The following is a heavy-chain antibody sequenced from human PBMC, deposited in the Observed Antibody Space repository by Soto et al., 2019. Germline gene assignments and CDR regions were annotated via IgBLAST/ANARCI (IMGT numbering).Heavy chain of an antibody. CDR3: AKDRGRRYCSGGSCYHDAFDI. CDR1: GFTFSSYG. D-gene: IGHD2-15*01. Sequence: QVQLVESGGGVVQPGRSLRLSCAASGFTFSSYGMHWVRQAPGKGLEWVAVISYDGSNKYYADSVKGRFTISRDNSKNTLYLQMNSLRAEDTAVYYCAKDRGRRYCSGGSCYHDAFDIWGQWTMVTVSS. CDR2: ISYDGSNK. J-gene: IGHJ3*02. V-gene: IGHV3-30*18.